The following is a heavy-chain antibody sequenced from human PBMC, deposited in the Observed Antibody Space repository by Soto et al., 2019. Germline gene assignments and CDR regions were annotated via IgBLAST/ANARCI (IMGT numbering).Heavy chain of an antibody. J-gene: IGHJ4*02. Sequence: APGQSLEWMGWINTDNGNTEYSQRFQGRVTITRDTSASTAYMELSSLRSEDTAVYFYEREGGVYWGQGTLVTVSS. D-gene: IGHD3-16*01. CDR2: INTDNGNT. V-gene: IGHV1-3*04. CDR3: EREGGVY.